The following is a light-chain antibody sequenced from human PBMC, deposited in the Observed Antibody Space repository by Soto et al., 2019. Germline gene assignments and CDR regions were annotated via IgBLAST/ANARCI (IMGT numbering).Light chain of an antibody. CDR2: KAS. Sequence: DIQMTQSPSTLSASVGDRVTITCRASQSISTWLAWYQQKPGKAPDLLIYKASSFESGVPSRFSGSGSGTEFTLTISSLQPDDFATYYCQEYNSDSYTFGQGTKLEIK. J-gene: IGKJ2*01. CDR1: QSISTW. V-gene: IGKV1-5*03. CDR3: QEYNSDSYT.